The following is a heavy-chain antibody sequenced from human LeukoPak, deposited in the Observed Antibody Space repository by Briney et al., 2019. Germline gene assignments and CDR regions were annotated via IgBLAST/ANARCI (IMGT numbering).Heavy chain of an antibody. J-gene: IGHJ4*02. CDR3: ARGRGVATLGLPVDY. V-gene: IGHV4-59*01. D-gene: IGHD5-12*01. Sequence: SETLSLTCTVSGGSISSYYWRWIRQPPGKGLEWNGYIYYSGSTNYNPSLKSRVTIPVGTPKKQFSLKLSAVTAADTAVYYCARGRGVATLGLPVDYWGQGTLATVSS. CDR1: GGSISSYY. CDR2: IYYSGST.